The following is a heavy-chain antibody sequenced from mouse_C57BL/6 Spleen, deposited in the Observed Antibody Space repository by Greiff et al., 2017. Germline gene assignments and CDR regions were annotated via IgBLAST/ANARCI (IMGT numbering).Heavy chain of an antibody. CDR2: IYPGSGST. CDR3: ASDSNYDAWFAY. Sequence: QVQLQQPGAELVKPGASVKMSCKASGYTFTSYWITWVKQRPGQGLEWIGDIYPGSGSTNYNEKFKSKATLTVDTSSSTAYMQLSSLTSEDSAVYYCASDSNYDAWFAYWGQGTLVTVSA. J-gene: IGHJ3*01. V-gene: IGHV1-55*01. CDR1: GYTFTSYW. D-gene: IGHD2-5*01.